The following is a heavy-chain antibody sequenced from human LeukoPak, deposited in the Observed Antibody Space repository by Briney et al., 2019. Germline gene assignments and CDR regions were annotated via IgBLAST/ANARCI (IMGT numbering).Heavy chain of an antibody. V-gene: IGHV4-38-2*02. CDR3: ARVRRSRLAELDY. J-gene: IGHJ4*02. CDR1: GYSISGGYY. D-gene: IGHD3-16*01. Sequence: SETLSLTCTVSGYSISGGYYWGWIRQPPGQGLEWIGTIYHSGNTYYNPSLKSRVTISKDTSKNQFSLKLRSVTATDTAVYYCARVRRSRLAELDYWGQGTLVTVSS. CDR2: IYHSGNT.